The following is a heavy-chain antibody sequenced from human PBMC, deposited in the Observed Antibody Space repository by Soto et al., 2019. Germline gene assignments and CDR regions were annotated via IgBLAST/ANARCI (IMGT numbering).Heavy chain of an antibody. CDR3: AELAIRWDREERLDL. V-gene: IGHV3-30*18. CDR1: GFTFSSYG. Sequence: QVQLVESGGGVVQPGRSLRLSCAASGFTFSSYGMHWVRQAPGKGLEWVAVISYDGSNKYYADSVKGRFTISRDNSKNPLYLQMNRLRAEDTAVYYCAELAIRWDREERLDLRGRGTLVTVSS. CDR2: ISYDGSNK. D-gene: IGHD4-17*01. J-gene: IGHJ2*01.